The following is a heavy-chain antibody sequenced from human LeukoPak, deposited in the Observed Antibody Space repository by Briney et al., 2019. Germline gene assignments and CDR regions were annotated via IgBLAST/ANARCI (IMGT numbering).Heavy chain of an antibody. J-gene: IGHJ5*02. CDR3: ARKTYYGSGSYDWFDP. V-gene: IGHV4-59*01. D-gene: IGHD3-10*01. CDR1: GGSISNYY. Sequence: PSETLSLTCTVSGGSISNYYWSWIRQPPGKGLEWIGYIYYSGSTNYNPSLKSRVTISVDTSKNQFSLKLSSVTAADTAVYYCARKTYYGSGSYDWFDPWGQGTLVTVSS. CDR2: IYYSGST.